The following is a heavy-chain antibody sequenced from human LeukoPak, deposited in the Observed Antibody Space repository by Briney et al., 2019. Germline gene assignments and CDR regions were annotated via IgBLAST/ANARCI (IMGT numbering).Heavy chain of an antibody. J-gene: IGHJ4*02. Sequence: GGSLRLSCAASEFSVGSNYMTWVRQAPGKGLEWVSLIYSGGSTYYADSVKGRFTISRDNSKNTLYLQMNSLRAEDTAVYYCARGGPYYYGSGSYYLSYWGQGTLVTVSS. D-gene: IGHD3-10*01. CDR3: ARGGPYYYGSGSYYLSY. CDR2: IYSGGST. CDR1: EFSVGSNY. V-gene: IGHV3-66*01.